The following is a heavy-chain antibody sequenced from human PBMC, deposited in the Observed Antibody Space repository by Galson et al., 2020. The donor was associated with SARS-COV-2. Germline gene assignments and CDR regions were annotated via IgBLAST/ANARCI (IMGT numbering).Heavy chain of an antibody. Sequence: SETLSLTCAVSGGSISSGGYSWSWIRQPPGKGLEWIGYIYHSGSTYYNPSLKSRVTISVDRSKNQFSLKLSSVTAADTAVYYCAGESIAAAGLLDYWGQGTLVTVSS. CDR3: AGESIAAAGLLDY. V-gene: IGHV4-30-2*01. J-gene: IGHJ4*02. D-gene: IGHD6-13*01. CDR1: GGSISSGGYS. CDR2: IYHSGST.